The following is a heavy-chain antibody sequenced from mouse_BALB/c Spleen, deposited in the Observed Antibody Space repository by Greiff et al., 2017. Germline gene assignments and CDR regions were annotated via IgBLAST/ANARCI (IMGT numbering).Heavy chain of an antibody. V-gene: IGHV5-17*02. CDR1: GFTFSSFG. J-gene: IGHJ4*01. Sequence: EVQLVESGGGLVQPGGSRKLSCAASGFTFSSFGMHWVRQAPEKGLEWVAYISSGSSTIYYADTVKGRFTISRDNPKNTLFLQMTSLRSEDTAMYYCARVMITAPVNAMDYWGQGTSVTVSS. CDR3: ARVMITAPVNAMDY. CDR2: ISSGSSTI. D-gene: IGHD2-4*01.